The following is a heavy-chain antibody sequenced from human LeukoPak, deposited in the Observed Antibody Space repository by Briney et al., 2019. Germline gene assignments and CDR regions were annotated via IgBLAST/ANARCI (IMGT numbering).Heavy chain of an antibody. J-gene: IGHJ4*02. V-gene: IGHV5-51*01. CDR2: IYPGDSDT. CDR3: ARQYYDILTGYTLFDY. Sequence: GESLKISCKGSGYSFTSYWIGWVRQMPGKGLEWMGIIYPGDSDTRYSPSFQGQVTISADKSISTAYLQWSSLKASDTAMYNCARQYYDILTGYTLFDYWGQGTLVTVSS. CDR1: GYSFTSYW. D-gene: IGHD3-9*01.